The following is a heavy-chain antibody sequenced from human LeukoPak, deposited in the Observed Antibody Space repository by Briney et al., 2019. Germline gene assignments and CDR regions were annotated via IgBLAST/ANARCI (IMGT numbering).Heavy chain of an antibody. D-gene: IGHD3-10*01. Sequence: ASVKVSCKASGGTFSSYAISWVRQAPGQGLEWMGRIIPILGIANYAQKLQGRVTMTTDTSTSTAYMELRSLRSDDTAAYYCARGNYYGSGSYDEFDYWGQGTLVTVSS. CDR3: ARGNYYGSGSYDEFDY. CDR1: GGTFSSYA. CDR2: IIPILGIA. J-gene: IGHJ4*02. V-gene: IGHV1-69*04.